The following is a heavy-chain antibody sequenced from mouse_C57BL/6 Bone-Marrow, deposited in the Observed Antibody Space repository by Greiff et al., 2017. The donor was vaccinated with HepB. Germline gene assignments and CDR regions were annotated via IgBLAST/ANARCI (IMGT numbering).Heavy chain of an antibody. CDR2: IDPSDSYT. V-gene: IGHV1-69*01. CDR3: ARALTGTNY. Sequence: QVHVKQPGAELVMPGASVKLSCKASGYTFTSYWMHWVKQRPGQGLEWIGEIDPSDSYTNYNQKFKGKSTLTVDKSSSTAYMQLSSLTSEDSAVYYCARALTGTNYWGQGTTLTVSS. CDR1: GYTFTSYW. D-gene: IGHD4-1*01. J-gene: IGHJ2*01.